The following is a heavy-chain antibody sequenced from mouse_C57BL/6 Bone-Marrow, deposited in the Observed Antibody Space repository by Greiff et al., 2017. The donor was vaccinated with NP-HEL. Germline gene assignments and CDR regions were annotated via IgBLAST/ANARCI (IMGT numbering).Heavy chain of an antibody. CDR1: GYTFTSYW. Sequence: QVQLQQPGAELVKPGASVKLSCKASGYTFTSYWMHWVKQRPGQGLEWIGMIHPNSGSTNYNEKFKSKATLTVDKSSSTAYMQLSSLTSEDFAVYYCASSLLRSFAYWGQGTLVTVSA. V-gene: IGHV1-64*01. CDR2: IHPNSGST. CDR3: ASSLLRSFAY. J-gene: IGHJ3*01. D-gene: IGHD1-2*01.